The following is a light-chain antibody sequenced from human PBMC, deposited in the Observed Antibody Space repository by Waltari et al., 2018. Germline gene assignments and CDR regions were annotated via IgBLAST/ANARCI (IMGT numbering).Light chain of an antibody. J-gene: IGKJ1*01. CDR3: PPYDISPRT. Sequence: EMELTQSAGTMSLSPGVRAKLSCMARQSVSSSYLAWDQQKTGQAPRFLIYGASSRATGFPYRFSGSGSGTDFSLTISRLEPEDFAVYYCPPYDISPRTFVQWTKVEIK. V-gene: IGKV3-20*01. CDR1: QSVSSSY. CDR2: GAS.